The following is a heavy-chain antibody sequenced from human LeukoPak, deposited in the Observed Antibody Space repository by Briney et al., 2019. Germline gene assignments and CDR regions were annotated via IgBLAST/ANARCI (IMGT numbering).Heavy chain of an antibody. Sequence: ASVKVSCKASGGTFSSYTISWVRQAPGQGLEWMGRIIPILGIANYAQKFQGRVTITADKSTSTAYMELSSLRSEDTAVYYCARSYSSSSLRYYYYYVMDVWGQGTTVTVSS. J-gene: IGHJ6*02. CDR1: GGTFSSYT. V-gene: IGHV1-69*02. CDR3: ARSYSSSSLRYYYYYVMDV. D-gene: IGHD6-6*01. CDR2: IIPILGIA.